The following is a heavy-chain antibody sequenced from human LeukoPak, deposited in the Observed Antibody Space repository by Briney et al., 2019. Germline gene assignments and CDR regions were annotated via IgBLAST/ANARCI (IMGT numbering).Heavy chain of an antibody. V-gene: IGHV4-31*03. CDR2: IYYSGST. J-gene: IGHJ3*02. Sequence: SQTLSLTCTVSGGSISSGGYYWSWIRQHPGKGLEWIGYIYYSGSTYYNPSLKSRVTISVDTSKNQFSLKLSSVTAADTAVYYCARDRHYYDSSGYPNDAFGIWGQGTMVTVSS. CDR1: GGSISSGGYY. CDR3: ARDRHYYDSSGYPNDAFGI. D-gene: IGHD3-22*01.